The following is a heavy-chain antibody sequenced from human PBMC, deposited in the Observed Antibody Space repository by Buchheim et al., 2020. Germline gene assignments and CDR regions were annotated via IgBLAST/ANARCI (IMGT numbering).Heavy chain of an antibody. Sequence: QVQLVESGGGVVQPGRSLRLSCAASGFTFSSYGMHWVRQAPGKGLEWVAVISYDGSNKYYADSVKGRFTISRDNSKNKLYLQMNSLRAEDTAVYYCAKDSSTSGYYYMDVWGKGTT. CDR1: GFTFSSYG. J-gene: IGHJ6*03. V-gene: IGHV3-30*18. CDR2: ISYDGSNK. CDR3: AKDSSTSGYYYMDV. D-gene: IGHD2-2*01.